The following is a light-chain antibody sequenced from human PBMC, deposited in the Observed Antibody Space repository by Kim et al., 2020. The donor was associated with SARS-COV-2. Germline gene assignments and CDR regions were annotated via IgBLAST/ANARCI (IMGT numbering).Light chain of an antibody. Sequence: GQSITISCTGTSSDVGGYNYVSWYQQHPGKAPKLMIYDVSNRPSGVSDRFSGSKSGNTASLTISGLQAEDEADYHCSSYTTGTTLVFGTGTKVTVL. J-gene: IGLJ1*01. CDR1: SSDVGGYNY. V-gene: IGLV2-14*03. CDR3: SSYTTGTTLV. CDR2: DVS.